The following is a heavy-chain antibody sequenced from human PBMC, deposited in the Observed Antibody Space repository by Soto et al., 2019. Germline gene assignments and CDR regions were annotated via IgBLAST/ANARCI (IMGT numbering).Heavy chain of an antibody. CDR3: ARETLGYCSSTSCYTTRLGSGYFDY. J-gene: IGHJ4*02. D-gene: IGHD2-2*02. V-gene: IGHV3-30-3*01. CDR2: ISYDGSNK. CDR1: GFTFSSYA. Sequence: LRLSCAASGFTFSSYAMHWVRQAPGKGLEWVAVISYDGSNKYYADSVKGRFTISRDNSKNTLYLQMNGLRAEDTAVYCCARETLGYCSSTSCYTTRLGSGYFDYWGQGTLVTVSS.